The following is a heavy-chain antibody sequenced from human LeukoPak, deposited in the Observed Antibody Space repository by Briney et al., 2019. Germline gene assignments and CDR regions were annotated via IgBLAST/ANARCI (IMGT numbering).Heavy chain of an antibody. CDR1: GGTFSSYA. CDR2: IIPIFGTA. V-gene: IGHV1-69*13. J-gene: IGHJ5*02. D-gene: IGHD6-6*01. Sequence: SVKVSCKASGGTFSSYAISWVRQAPGQGLEWMGGIIPIFGTANYAQKFQGRVTITADESTSTAYMELSSLRSEDTAVYYCARRGLHHLAALTWLDPWGQGTPVAVSS. CDR3: ARRGLHHLAALTWLDP.